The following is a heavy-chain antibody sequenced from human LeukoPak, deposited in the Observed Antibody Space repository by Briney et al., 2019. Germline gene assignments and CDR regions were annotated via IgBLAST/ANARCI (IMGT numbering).Heavy chain of an antibody. V-gene: IGHV3-23*01. J-gene: IGHJ4*02. Sequence: GGSLRLSCAASGFTFSGYAMNWVRQAPGKGLEWVSAISGSGGSTYYADSVKGRFTISRDTSKNTLYLQMSSLRAEDTAVYYCAKGRYSTSSGLDYWGQGTLVTVSS. CDR2: ISGSGGST. D-gene: IGHD6-6*01. CDR1: GFTFSGYA. CDR3: AKGRYSTSSGLDY.